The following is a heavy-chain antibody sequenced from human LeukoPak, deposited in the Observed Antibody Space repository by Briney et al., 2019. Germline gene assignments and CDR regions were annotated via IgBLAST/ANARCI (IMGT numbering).Heavy chain of an antibody. CDR2: IKQDGSEK. CDR3: ARRYCSSTSCTLDY. V-gene: IGHV3-7*02. D-gene: IGHD2-2*01. CDR1: GFTFSSNW. Sequence: GGSLRLSCAASGFTFSSNWMSWVRQAPGKGLEWVANIKQDGSEKYYVDSVKGRFTISRDNAKNSLYLQMSSLRVEDTAVYYCARRYCSSTSCTLDYWGQGTLVTVSS. J-gene: IGHJ4*02.